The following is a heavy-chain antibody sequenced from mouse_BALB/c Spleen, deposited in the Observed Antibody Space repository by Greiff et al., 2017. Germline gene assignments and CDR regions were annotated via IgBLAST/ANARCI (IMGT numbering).Heavy chain of an antibody. Sequence: EVKLMESGGGLVKPGGSLKISCAASGFTFSSYTMSWVRQTPEKRLEWVATISSGGSYTYYPDSVKGRFTISRDNAKNTLYLQMSSLKSEDTAMYYCTRVGGKKRDYAMDYWGQGTSVTVSS. CDR1: GFTFSSYT. V-gene: IGHV5-6-4*01. D-gene: IGHD3-3*01. CDR3: TRVGGKKRDYAMDY. J-gene: IGHJ4*01. CDR2: ISSGGSYT.